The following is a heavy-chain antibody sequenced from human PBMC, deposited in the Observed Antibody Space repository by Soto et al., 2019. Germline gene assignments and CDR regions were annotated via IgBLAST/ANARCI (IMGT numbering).Heavy chain of an antibody. CDR3: ARQAYKYYDFWSGYNGMDV. Sequence: PSETLSLTCTVSGGSISSSSYYWGWTRQPPGKGLEWIGSIYYSGSTYYNPSLKSRVTISVDTSKNQFSLKLSSVTAADTAVYYCARQAYKYYDFWSGYNGMDVWGQGTTVTVSS. J-gene: IGHJ6*02. CDR2: IYYSGST. V-gene: IGHV4-39*01. CDR1: GGSISSSSYY. D-gene: IGHD3-3*01.